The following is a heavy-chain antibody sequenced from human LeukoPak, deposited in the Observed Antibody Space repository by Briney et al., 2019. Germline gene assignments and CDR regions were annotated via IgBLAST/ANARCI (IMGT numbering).Heavy chain of an antibody. Sequence: SETLSLTCTVSGGSISSYYWSWIRQPPGKGLEWIGYIYYSGSTNYNPSLKSRVTISVDTSKNQFSLKLSSVTAADTAVYYCARRRLLRYFDWALDYWGQGTLVTVSS. J-gene: IGHJ4*02. CDR2: IYYSGST. CDR3: ARRRLLRYFDWALDY. CDR1: GGSISSYY. V-gene: IGHV4-59*08. D-gene: IGHD3-9*01.